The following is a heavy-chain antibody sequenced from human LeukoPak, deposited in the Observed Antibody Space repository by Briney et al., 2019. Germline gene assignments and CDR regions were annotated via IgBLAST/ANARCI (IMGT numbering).Heavy chain of an antibody. V-gene: IGHV3-23*01. CDR3: ATFQADFWSAYSYYFNY. CDR1: GFTFRIYA. CDR2: ISGSGSST. D-gene: IGHD3-3*01. J-gene: IGHJ4*02. Sequence: PGGSLRLSCAASGFTFRIYAMSWVRQAPGKGLEWVSGISGSGSSTYYADSVKGRFTISRDNSKNTLYLQMNSLRAEDTAVYYWATFQADFWSAYSYYFNYWGQGTLVTVSS.